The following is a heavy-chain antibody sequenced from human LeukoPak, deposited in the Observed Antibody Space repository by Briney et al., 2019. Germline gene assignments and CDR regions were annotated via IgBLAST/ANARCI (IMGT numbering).Heavy chain of an antibody. Sequence: GGSLRLSCAASGFTFDDYAMHWVRQAPGKGLEWVSGISWNSGSIGYADSVKGRFTISRDNAKNSLYLQMNSLRAEDTALYYCAKDMVRSSSWPNFDYWGQGTLVTVSS. J-gene: IGHJ4*02. CDR1: GFTFDDYA. CDR2: ISWNSGSI. CDR3: AKDMVRSSSWPNFDY. D-gene: IGHD6-13*01. V-gene: IGHV3-9*01.